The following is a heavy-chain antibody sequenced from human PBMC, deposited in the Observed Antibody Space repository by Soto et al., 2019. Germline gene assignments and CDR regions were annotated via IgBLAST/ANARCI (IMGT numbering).Heavy chain of an antibody. CDR1: GFTFSSYA. V-gene: IGHV3-23*01. CDR3: AKDVDDYVWGSYRV. J-gene: IGHJ4*02. CDR2: ISVSGGRT. D-gene: IGHD3-16*02. Sequence: HPGGSLSLACAASGFTFSSYAMNWVRQAPGKGLEWVSAISVSGGRTYYADSVKGRFTISRDNSKNTLYLQMNSLRAEDTAVYYCAKDVDDYVWGSYRVWGQGTLVTVSS.